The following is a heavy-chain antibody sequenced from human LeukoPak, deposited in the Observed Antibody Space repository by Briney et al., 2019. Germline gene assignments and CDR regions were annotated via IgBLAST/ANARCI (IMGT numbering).Heavy chain of an antibody. CDR3: AKLTAVAGDLDY. CDR1: GFTFSSYA. D-gene: IGHD6-19*01. J-gene: IGHJ4*02. CDR2: ISGSGSST. Sequence: GGSLRLSCAASGFTFSSYAISWVRQGPGKGLEWVSVISGSGSSTYYADSVKGRWTTSRDNSKNTLYLQMNSLRAEDTAVYYCAKLTAVAGDLDYWGQGTLVTVSS. V-gene: IGHV3-23*01.